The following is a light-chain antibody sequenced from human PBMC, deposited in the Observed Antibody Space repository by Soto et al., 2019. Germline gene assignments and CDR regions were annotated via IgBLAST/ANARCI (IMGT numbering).Light chain of an antibody. CDR3: QEGYTSSRT. CDR2: GAS. CDR1: QSISFY. V-gene: IGKV1-39*01. J-gene: IGKJ1*01. Sequence: DIQMTQSPSSLSASVGDRVTITCRASQSISFYLNWYQHRPGKAPQLLIYGASTLRSGVPSRFSGRGSGTDFTLTITCLQPEDFATYSCQEGYTSSRTFGQGTTVEI.